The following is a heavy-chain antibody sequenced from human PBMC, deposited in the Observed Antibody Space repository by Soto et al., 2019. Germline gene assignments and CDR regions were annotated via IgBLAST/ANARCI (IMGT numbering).Heavy chain of an antibody. D-gene: IGHD1-26*01. CDR1: GGSISSGGYY. V-gene: IGHV4-31*03. CDR3: AREGGIVGATAADY. Sequence: QVQLQESGPGLVKPSQTLSLTCTVSGGSISSGGYYWSWIRQHPGQGLEWIGYIYYSGSTYYNPSLKSRVNISVDTSKNQFSLKLSSVTAADTAVYYCAREGGIVGATAADYCGQGTLVTVSS. CDR2: IYYSGST. J-gene: IGHJ4*02.